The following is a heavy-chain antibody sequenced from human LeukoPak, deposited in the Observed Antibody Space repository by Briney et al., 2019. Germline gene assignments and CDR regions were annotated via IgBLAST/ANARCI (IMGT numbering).Heavy chain of an antibody. CDR2: IFGNGVKT. D-gene: IGHD3-16*01. V-gene: IGHV3-23*01. CDR1: GFTFSGHS. CDR3: ARVGDWSNYFGMDA. Sequence: GGSLRLSCAASGFTFSGHSMTWVRQTPGKGLEGVSVIFGNGVKTYYADSLKGRFTISRDNSKSTLYLQMNSLKAEDTAVYYCARVGDWSNYFGMDAWGQGTTVSVSS. J-gene: IGHJ6*02.